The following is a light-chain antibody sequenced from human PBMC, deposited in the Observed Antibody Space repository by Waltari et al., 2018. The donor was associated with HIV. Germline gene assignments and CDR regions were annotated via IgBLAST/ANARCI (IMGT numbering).Light chain of an antibody. Sequence: QSALTQPASLSGSPGQSITITCSGSGSDIGLYDLVSWYRQEPGQAPRLLIYGVSNRPSAISRRFSGSKARTTASLTISGLQSEDEADYYCATWDDSLSWVFGGGTKLTVL. CDR1: GSDIGLYDL. V-gene: IGLV2-14*01. J-gene: IGLJ3*02. CDR3: ATWDDSLSWV. CDR2: GVS.